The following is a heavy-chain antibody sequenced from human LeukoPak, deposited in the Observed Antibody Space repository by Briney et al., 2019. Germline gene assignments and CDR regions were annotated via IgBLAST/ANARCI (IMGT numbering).Heavy chain of an antibody. CDR1: GGSFSGHY. J-gene: IGHJ5*02. V-gene: IGHV4-34*01. D-gene: IGHD6-13*01. CDR3: ARVRGSSWSYNWFDP. Sequence: PSEALSLTCAVYGGSFSGHYWSWIRQPPGKGLEWIGEINHSGSTNYNPSLKSRVTISVDTSKNQFSLKLSSVTAADTAVYYCARVRGSSWSYNWFDPWGQGTLVTVSS. CDR2: INHSGST.